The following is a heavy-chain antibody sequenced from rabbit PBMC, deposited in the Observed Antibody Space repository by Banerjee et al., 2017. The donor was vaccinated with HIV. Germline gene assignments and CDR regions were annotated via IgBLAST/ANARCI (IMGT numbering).Heavy chain of an antibody. CDR2: IEAGSSGFT. V-gene: IGHV1S40*01. J-gene: IGHJ3*01. Sequence: QSLEESGGGLVKPGASLTLTCIASGVSFSVSSYMCWVRQAPGKGLEWIACIEAGSSGFTYFASWAKGRFTISKTSSTTVTLQMTSLTAADTATYFCARDTSSSFSSYGMDLWGQGTLVTVS. D-gene: IGHD1-1*01. CDR3: ARDTSSSFSSYGMDL. CDR1: GVSFSVSSY.